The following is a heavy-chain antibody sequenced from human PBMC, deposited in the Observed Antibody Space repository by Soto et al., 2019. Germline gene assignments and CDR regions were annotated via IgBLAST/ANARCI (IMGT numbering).Heavy chain of an antibody. CDR3: ARDSSSYNWFDP. D-gene: IGHD6-13*01. Sequence: ASVKVSCKASGYTFTAYYIHWVRQAPGQRLEWMGWINAGNGNTKYSQKFQGRVTITRDTSASTAYMELSSLRSEDTAVYYCARDSSSYNWFDPWGQGTLVTVSS. CDR1: GYTFTAYY. J-gene: IGHJ5*02. V-gene: IGHV1-3*01. CDR2: INAGNGNT.